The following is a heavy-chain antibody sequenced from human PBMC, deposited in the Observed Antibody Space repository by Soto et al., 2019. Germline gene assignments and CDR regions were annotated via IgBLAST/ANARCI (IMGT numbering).Heavy chain of an antibody. CDR3: ASAYYGDYVIDY. CDR1: GGSISSGGYY. D-gene: IGHD4-17*01. Sequence: SETLSLTCTVSGGSISSGGYYWSWIRQHPGKGLEWIGYIYYSGSTYYNPSLKSRVTISVDTSKNQFSLKLSSVTAADTAVYYCASAYYGDYVIDYWGQGTLVTVSS. J-gene: IGHJ4*02. CDR2: IYYSGST. V-gene: IGHV4-31*03.